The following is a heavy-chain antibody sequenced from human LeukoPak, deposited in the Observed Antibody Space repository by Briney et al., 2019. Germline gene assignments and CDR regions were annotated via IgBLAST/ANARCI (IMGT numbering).Heavy chain of an antibody. CDR3: ARAYNWNDEGFDY. Sequence: GGSLRLSCAASGFTVSSNYMSWVRQAPGKGLEWVSVIYSGGSTYYADSVKGRFTISRDNSKNTLYLQMNSLRAEDTAVYYCARAYNWNDEGFDYWGQGTMVTACS. CDR1: GFTVSSNY. CDR2: IYSGGST. J-gene: IGHJ4*02. V-gene: IGHV3-53*01. D-gene: IGHD1-20*01.